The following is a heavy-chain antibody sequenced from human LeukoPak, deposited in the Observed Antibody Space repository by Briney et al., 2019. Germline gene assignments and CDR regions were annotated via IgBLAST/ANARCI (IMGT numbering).Heavy chain of an antibody. CDR2: INPNSGGT. V-gene: IGHV1-2*02. J-gene: IGHJ4*02. CDR1: GYTFTGYY. CDR3: ARDKPYDSSSHFDY. D-gene: IGHD3-22*01. Sequence: ASVTVSCKASGYTFTGYYMHWVRQAPGQGLEWMGWINPNSGGTNYAQKFQGRVTMTRDTSISTAYMELSRLRSDDTAVYYCARDKPYDSSSHFDYWGQGTLVTVSS.